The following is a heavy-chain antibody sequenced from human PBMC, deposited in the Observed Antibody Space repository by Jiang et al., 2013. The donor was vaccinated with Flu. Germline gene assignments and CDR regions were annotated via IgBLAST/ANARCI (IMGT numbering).Heavy chain of an antibody. J-gene: IGHJ5*02. CDR2: IYYSGST. D-gene: IGHD3-22*01. CDR3: AREMGANYAAVDSSGFDP. Sequence: GLVKPSQTLSLTCTVSVAPSAVVITTGVGSASPRKGLEWIGYIYYSGSTYYNPSLKSRVTISVDTSKNQFSLKLSSVTAADTAVYYCAREMGANYAAVDSSGFDPWGQGTLVTVSS. V-gene: IGHV4-30-4*01. CDR1: VAPSAVVITT.